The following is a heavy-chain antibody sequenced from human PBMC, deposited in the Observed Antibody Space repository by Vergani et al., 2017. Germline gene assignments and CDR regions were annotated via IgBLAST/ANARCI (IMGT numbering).Heavy chain of an antibody. J-gene: IGHJ4*02. CDR1: GGSMSSGSSY. Sequence: QVQLQESGPGLVRPSQTLSLICTVSGGSMSSGSSYWSWIRQPAGKGPEWIGHIHTGGSTDLNPSFKSRVSISVDTSKSQFSLKLNSVTVADTAVYYCARSRPYCTSGSCPAIWGQGTLVTVSS. V-gene: IGHV4-61*02. D-gene: IGHD2-15*01. CDR3: ARSRPYCTSGSCPAI. CDR2: IHTGGST.